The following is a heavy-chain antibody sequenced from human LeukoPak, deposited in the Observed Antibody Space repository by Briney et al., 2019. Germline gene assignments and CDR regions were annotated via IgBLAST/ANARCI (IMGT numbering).Heavy chain of an antibody. D-gene: IGHD4-17*01. V-gene: IGHV3-23*01. CDR2: ISASGGRT. CDR3: AKGHSDFGTGFDL. CDR1: GFRFSDFA. J-gene: IGHJ4*02. Sequence: GGFLRLSCAASGFRFSDFAMSWVRQAPEKGLECVSVISASGGRTYSAESVKARFTISRDNSKNTLYLEMNSLTADDTAVYYCAKGHSDFGTGFDLWGQGTLVTVS.